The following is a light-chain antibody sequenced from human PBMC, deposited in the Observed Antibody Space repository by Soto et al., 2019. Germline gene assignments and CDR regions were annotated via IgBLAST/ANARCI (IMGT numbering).Light chain of an antibody. J-gene: IGLJ1*01. CDR3: QTWGRGIHV. CDR1: SGHSSYA. V-gene: IGLV4-69*01. CDR2: LNSDGSH. Sequence: QPVLTQSPSASASLGASVRLTCTLSSGHSSYAIAWHQQQPEKGPRYLMKLNSDGSHTKGDGIPDRFSGSSSGAERYLTISSLQSEDEADYYCQTWGRGIHVFGTGTKLTVL.